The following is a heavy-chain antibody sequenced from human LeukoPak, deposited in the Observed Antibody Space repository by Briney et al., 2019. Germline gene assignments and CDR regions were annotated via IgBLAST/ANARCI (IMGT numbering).Heavy chain of an antibody. D-gene: IGHD5-12*01. CDR3: ARDRWLRLPDC. V-gene: IGHV1-2*02. Sequence: ASVEVSCKASGYTFTGYYIHWVRQAPGQGLEWMGWINPNSGGTNYAQKFQGRVTMTSDTSINTAYMELSRLTSDDTAVYYCARDRWLRLPDCWGQGTLVTVSS. CDR1: GYTFTGYY. CDR2: INPNSGGT. J-gene: IGHJ4*02.